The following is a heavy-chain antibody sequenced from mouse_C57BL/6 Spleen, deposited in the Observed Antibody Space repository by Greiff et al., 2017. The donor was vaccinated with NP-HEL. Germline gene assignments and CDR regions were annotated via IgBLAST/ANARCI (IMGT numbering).Heavy chain of an antibody. CDR1: GYTFTSYW. CDR2: IDPDSGGT. CDR3: ASEVAAGFYFDC. J-gene: IGHJ2*01. V-gene: IGHV1-72*01. D-gene: IGHD1-1*02. Sequence: QVQLQQPGAELVKPGASVKLSCKASGYTFTSYWIPWVKQRPGRGLEWIGRIDPDSGGTKYNEKFKSKATLTVDKSSSTAYMQLSSLTSEDSAVEYGASEVAAGFYFDCWGKGTTLTAAS.